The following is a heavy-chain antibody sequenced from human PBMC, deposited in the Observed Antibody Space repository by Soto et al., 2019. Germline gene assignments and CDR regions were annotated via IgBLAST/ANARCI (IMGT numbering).Heavy chain of an antibody. CDR1: GGSISRGGYS. CDR3: ARGGFYYGSGSYYAFDI. J-gene: IGHJ3*02. V-gene: IGHV4-30-2*01. CDR2: IYHSGST. D-gene: IGHD3-10*01. Sequence: SETLSLTCAVSGGSISRGGYSWSWIRQPPGKGLEWIGYIYHSGSTYYNPSLKSRVTISVDRSKNQFSLKLSSVTAADTAVYYCARGGFYYGSGSYYAFDIWGQGTMVTVSS.